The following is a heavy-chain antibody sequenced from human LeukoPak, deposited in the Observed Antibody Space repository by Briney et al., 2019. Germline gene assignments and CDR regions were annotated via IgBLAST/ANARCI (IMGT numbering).Heavy chain of an antibody. Sequence: PSETLSLTCAVYGGSFSGYYWSWIRQPPGKGLEWIGEINHSGSTNYNPSLKSRVTISVDTSKNQFSLKLSSVTAADTAVYYCARDKDEAAAGTYDYWGQGTLVTVSS. CDR3: ARDKDEAAAGTYDY. V-gene: IGHV4-34*01. CDR2: INHSGST. D-gene: IGHD6-13*01. CDR1: GGSFSGYY. J-gene: IGHJ4*02.